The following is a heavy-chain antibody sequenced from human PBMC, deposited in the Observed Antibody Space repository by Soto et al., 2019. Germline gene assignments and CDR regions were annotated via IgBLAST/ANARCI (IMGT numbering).Heavy chain of an antibody. Sequence: QIRLVQSGAVVEKPGASVKVSCKTSGYTFTNYDISWVRQAPGQGLEWMGCISTYNGNTHYAQNLQDRVTMTTDTSTSTAYMELRSLTSDDTAVYYCARDRSTGDYWGQGTLVTVSS. CDR1: GYTFTNYD. V-gene: IGHV1-18*01. CDR3: ARDRSTGDY. J-gene: IGHJ4*02. CDR2: ISTYNGNT.